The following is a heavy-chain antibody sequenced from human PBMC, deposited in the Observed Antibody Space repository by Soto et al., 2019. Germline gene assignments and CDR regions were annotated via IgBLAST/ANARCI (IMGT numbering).Heavy chain of an antibody. D-gene: IGHD3-10*01. CDR3: ARGLMVRGVPPSDAFDI. V-gene: IGHV4-34*01. CDR1: GGSFSGYY. Sequence: SETLSLTCAVYGGSFSGYYWSWIRQPPGKGLEWIGEINHSGSTNYNPSLKSRVTISVDTSKNQFSLKLSSVTAADTAVYYCARGLMVRGVPPSDAFDIWGQGTMVTVSS. J-gene: IGHJ3*02. CDR2: INHSGST.